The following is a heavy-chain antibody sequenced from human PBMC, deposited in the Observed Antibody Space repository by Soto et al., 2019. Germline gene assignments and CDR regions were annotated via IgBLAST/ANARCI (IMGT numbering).Heavy chain of an antibody. CDR2: IIPIFGTA. CDR1: GGTFSSYA. D-gene: IGHD3-10*01. Sequence: SVKVSCKASGGTFSSYAISWVRQAPGQGLEWMGGIIPIFGTANYAQKFQGRVTITADESTSTAYMELSSLRSEDTAVYYCARDREVRGVIYFDYWGQGTLVTVSS. CDR3: ARDREVRGVIYFDY. J-gene: IGHJ4*02. V-gene: IGHV1-69*13.